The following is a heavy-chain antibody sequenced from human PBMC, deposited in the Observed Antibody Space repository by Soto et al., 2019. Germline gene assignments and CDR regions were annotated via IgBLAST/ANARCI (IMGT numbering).Heavy chain of an antibody. J-gene: IGHJ4*02. CDR3: ARGGDIVVVVAADRDYYFDY. Sequence: QVQLVESGGGVVQPGGSLRLSCAASGFTFSSYGMHWVRQAPGKGLEWVAVIWYDGSNKYYADSVKGRFTISRDNSKNTLYLQMNSLRAEDTALYYCARGGDIVVVVAADRDYYFDYWGQGTLVPVSS. D-gene: IGHD2-15*01. V-gene: IGHV3-33*01. CDR2: IWYDGSNK. CDR1: GFTFSSYG.